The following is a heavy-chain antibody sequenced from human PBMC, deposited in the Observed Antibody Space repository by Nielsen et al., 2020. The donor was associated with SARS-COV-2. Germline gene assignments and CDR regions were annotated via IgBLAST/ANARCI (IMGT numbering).Heavy chain of an antibody. CDR1: GFTFSSYG. D-gene: IGHD3-22*01. CDR2: IWYDGSNK. Sequence: GESLKISCAASGFTFSSYGMHWVRQAPGKGLEWVAVIWYDGSNKYYADSVKGRFTISRDNSKNTLYLQMNSLRAEDTAVYYCARARYYYDRKAFDIWGQGTMVTVSS. CDR3: ARARYYYDRKAFDI. V-gene: IGHV3-33*01. J-gene: IGHJ3*02.